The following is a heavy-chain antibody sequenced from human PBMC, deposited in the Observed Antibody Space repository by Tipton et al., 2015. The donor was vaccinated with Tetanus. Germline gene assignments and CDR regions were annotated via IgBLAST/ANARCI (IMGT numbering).Heavy chain of an antibody. CDR2: INYSGSS. CDR1: GGSFTSDNSY. J-gene: IGHJ5*02. CDR3: ARDQGGGRVVRLNWFDP. D-gene: IGHD6-6*01. V-gene: IGHV4-30-2*01. Sequence: TLSLTCTVSGGSFTSDNSYWSWIRKPPGKGLEWIGYINYSGSSYYSPSLKSRVSISVDGSNNQFSLDLNSVTAADTAIYYCARDQGGGRVVRLNWFDPWGQGTLVTVSS.